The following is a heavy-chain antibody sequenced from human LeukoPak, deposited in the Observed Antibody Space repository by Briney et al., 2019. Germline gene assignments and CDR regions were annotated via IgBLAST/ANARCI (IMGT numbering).Heavy chain of an antibody. CDR3: TRDRGAYNLYDY. Sequence: GGSLRLSCTASGFTFGDYAMSWIRQAPGKGLEWVGFIRSKAYGETADYAASVKGRFTISRDGSKAIAYLQMNSLKTEDTAVYHCTRDRGAYNLYDYWGQGTLVTVSS. D-gene: IGHD1-1*01. CDR2: IRSKAYGETA. V-gene: IGHV3-49*01. J-gene: IGHJ4*02. CDR1: GFTFGDYA.